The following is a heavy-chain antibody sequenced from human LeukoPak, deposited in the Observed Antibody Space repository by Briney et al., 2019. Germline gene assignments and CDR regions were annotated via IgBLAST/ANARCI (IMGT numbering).Heavy chain of an antibody. J-gene: IGHJ6*02. CDR1: GYTFTSYD. CDR3: ARGGLLAAAGTPYYYGMDV. Sequence: ASVTVSYMASGYTFTSYDINWVRQATGQGIEWMGWMNPNSGNTGYAQKFQGRVTMTRNTSISTAYMELSSLRSEDTAVYYCARGGLLAAAGTPYYYGMDVWGQGTTVTVSS. CDR2: MNPNSGNT. V-gene: IGHV1-8*01. D-gene: IGHD6-13*01.